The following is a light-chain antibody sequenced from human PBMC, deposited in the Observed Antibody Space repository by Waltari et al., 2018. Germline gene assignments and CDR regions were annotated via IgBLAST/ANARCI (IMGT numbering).Light chain of an antibody. CDR3: QQHDSLPLT. CDR2: DAS. Sequence: DILMTQSPSSLSASVGDRVTITCQASQDISNYLSWYQQKPGKAPNPLIYDASTLETGVPSRFSGGVSGSDFTFTITSLQPEDLATYYCQQHDSLPLTFGGGTKL. CDR1: QDISNY. J-gene: IGKJ4*01. V-gene: IGKV1-33*01.